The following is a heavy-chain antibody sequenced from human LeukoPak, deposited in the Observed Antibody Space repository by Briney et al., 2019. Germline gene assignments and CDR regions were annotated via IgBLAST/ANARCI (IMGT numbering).Heavy chain of an antibody. CDR3: ARSSGTYQFDY. CDR2: ISCSGTTI. CDR1: GFTFSSYE. Sequence: GGSLRLSCAASGFTFSSYEMNWVRQAPGKGLEWVSYISCSGTTIYYADSVKGRFTISRDNAKNSLFLQVNSLRAEDTAVYYCARSSGTYQFDYWGQGTLVTVS. D-gene: IGHD1-26*01. J-gene: IGHJ4*02. V-gene: IGHV3-48*03.